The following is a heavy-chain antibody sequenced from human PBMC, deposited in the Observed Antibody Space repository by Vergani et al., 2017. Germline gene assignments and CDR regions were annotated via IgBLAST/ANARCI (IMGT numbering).Heavy chain of an antibody. CDR1: GFTFSSYA. CDR2: IGSSGPYI. V-gene: IGHV3-21*06. J-gene: IGHJ6*02. Sequence: EVQLVESGGGLVKPGGSLRLSCAASGFTFSSYAMHWVRQAPGKGLEWVAFIGSSGPYINYADSVKGRFIISRDNTNNSLFLQLRSLRAEDAAVYYCARDCTSGGCPDNYGMDVWGQGATVTVSS. D-gene: IGHD2-8*01. CDR3: ARDCTSGGCPDNYGMDV.